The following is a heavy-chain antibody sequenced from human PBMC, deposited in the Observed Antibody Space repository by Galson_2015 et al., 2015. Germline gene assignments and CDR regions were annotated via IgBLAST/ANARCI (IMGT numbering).Heavy chain of an antibody. V-gene: IGHV3-64D*06. D-gene: IGHD3-10*01. Sequence: SLRLSCAASGFTFSSYAMHWVRQAPGKGLEYVSAISSNGGSTYYADSVKGRFTISRDNSKNTLYLQMSSLRAEDTAVYYCVRGALYYGSGSYFDYWGQGTLVTVSS. CDR2: ISSNGGST. J-gene: IGHJ4*02. CDR1: GFTFSSYA. CDR3: VRGALYYGSGSYFDY.